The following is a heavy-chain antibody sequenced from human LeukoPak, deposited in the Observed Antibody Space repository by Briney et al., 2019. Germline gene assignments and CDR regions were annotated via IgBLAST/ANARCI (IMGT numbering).Heavy chain of an antibody. CDR3: ARRGSWDYDSSGFDY. J-gene: IGHJ4*02. Sequence: ASVKVSCKASGHTFTGYYMHWVRQAPGQGLEWMGWINPNSGGTNYAQKFQGRVTMTRDTSISTAYMALSRLRSDDTAVYYCARRGSWDYDSSGFDYWGQGTLVTVSS. CDR1: GHTFTGYY. V-gene: IGHV1-2*02. D-gene: IGHD3-22*01. CDR2: INPNSGGT.